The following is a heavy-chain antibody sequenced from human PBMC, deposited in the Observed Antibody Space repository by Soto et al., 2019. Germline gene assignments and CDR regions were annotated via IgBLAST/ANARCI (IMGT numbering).Heavy chain of an antibody. D-gene: IGHD3-22*01. CDR2: IYYSGST. Sequence: PSETLSLTCTVSGGSVSSGSYYWSWIRQPPEKGLERIGYIYYSGSTNYNPSLKSRVTISVDTSKNQFSLKLSSVTVADTVVYYCARLIHYDSSGYVGFDCWGQGTLVIVSS. CDR1: GGSVSSGSYY. J-gene: IGHJ4*02. V-gene: IGHV4-61*01. CDR3: ARLIHYDSSGYVGFDC.